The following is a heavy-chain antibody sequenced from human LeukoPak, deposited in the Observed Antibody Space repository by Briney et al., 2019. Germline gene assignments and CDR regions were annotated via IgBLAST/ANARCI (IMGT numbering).Heavy chain of an antibody. CDR3: ARESRPYYDITVVAFDI. V-gene: IGHV4-61*02. Sequence: SETLSLTCTVSGGSISSGSYYWSWIRQPAGKGLEWIGRIYTSGSTNYNPSLKSRVTISVDTSKNQFSLKLSSVTAADTAVYYCARESRPYYDITVVAFDIWGQGTMVTVSS. CDR2: IYTSGST. J-gene: IGHJ3*02. CDR1: GGSISSGSYY. D-gene: IGHD3-9*01.